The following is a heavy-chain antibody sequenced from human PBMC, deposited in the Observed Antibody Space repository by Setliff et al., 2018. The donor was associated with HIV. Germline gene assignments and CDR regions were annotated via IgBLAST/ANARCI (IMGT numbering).Heavy chain of an antibody. Sequence: SETLSLTCTVSGDSIRNDYWTWIRQSPEKGLEWIVYISYTGGTNYNPSLKSRVTLSLDASKNQISLKLRSVIAADTAMYYCARGHEWLRNWGQGTLVTVSS. J-gene: IGHJ4*02. CDR3: ARGHEWLRN. CDR1: GDSIRNDY. D-gene: IGHD5-12*01. CDR2: ISYTGGT. V-gene: IGHV4-59*01.